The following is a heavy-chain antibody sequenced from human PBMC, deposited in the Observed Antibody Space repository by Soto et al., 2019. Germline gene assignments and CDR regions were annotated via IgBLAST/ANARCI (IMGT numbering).Heavy chain of an antibody. CDR3: ARKCFDATRYYLDY. V-gene: IGHV4-4*02. Sequence: SETLSLTCDVSGDSITTNNWWGWVRQSPGTGLEWIGEIFHRGSTYSNPSLRSRVLMSLDKSKNQFSLRLNSVTAADTAIYYCARKCFDATRYYLDYWGQGISVTVSS. CDR2: IFHRGST. D-gene: IGHD2-15*01. CDR1: GDSITTNNW. J-gene: IGHJ4*02.